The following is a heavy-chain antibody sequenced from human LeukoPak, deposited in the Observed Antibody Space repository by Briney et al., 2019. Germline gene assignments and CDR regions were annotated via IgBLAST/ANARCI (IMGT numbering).Heavy chain of an antibody. Sequence: PGGSLRLSCAASGFTFSSYSMNWVRQAPGKGLEWVSSISSSSSYIYYADSVKGRFTISRDNAKNSLYLQMNSLRAEDTAVYYRAREGLYYDSSGYRVGDVWGQGTTVTVSS. J-gene: IGHJ6*02. D-gene: IGHD3-22*01. CDR2: ISSSSSYI. CDR3: AREGLYYDSSGYRVGDV. CDR1: GFTFSSYS. V-gene: IGHV3-21*01.